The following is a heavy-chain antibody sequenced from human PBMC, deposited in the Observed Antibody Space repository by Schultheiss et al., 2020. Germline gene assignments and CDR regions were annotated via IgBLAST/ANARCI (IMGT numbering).Heavy chain of an antibody. D-gene: IGHD6-13*01. V-gene: IGHV4-39*01. J-gene: IGHJ4*02. CDR1: GGSISSGGYY. CDR2: IYHSGST. Sequence: SQTLSLTCTVSGGSISSGGYYWSWVRQPPGKGLEWIGEIYHSGSTNYNPSLKSRVTISVDTSKNQFSLKLSSVTAADTAVYYCARYIGAAAGAFDYWGQGTLVTVSS. CDR3: ARYIGAAAGAFDY.